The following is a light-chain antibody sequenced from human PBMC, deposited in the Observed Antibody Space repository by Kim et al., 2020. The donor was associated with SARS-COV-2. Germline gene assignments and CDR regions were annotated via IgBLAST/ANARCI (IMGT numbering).Light chain of an antibody. V-gene: IGKV4-1*01. CDR1: QNLIYRSNAENY. CDR3: QQYHSSPYT. Sequence: DIVMTQSPDSLAVSLGERATINCKSSQNLIYRSNAENYLDWYQQKPGQPPKLLIYWASTRESGVPDRFSGSGSGTDFTLTINNLQAQDVAVYFCQQYHSSPYTLVQGTKLE. J-gene: IGKJ2*01. CDR2: WAS.